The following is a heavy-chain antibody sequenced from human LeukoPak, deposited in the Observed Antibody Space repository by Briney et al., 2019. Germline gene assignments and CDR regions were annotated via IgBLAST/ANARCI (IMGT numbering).Heavy chain of an antibody. CDR1: GFTFSSYS. V-gene: IGHV3-48*04. CDR2: ISSSSSTK. D-gene: IGHD3-10*01. Sequence: GGSLRLSCAASGFTFSSYSMNWVRQAPGKGLEWVSYISSSSSTKYYADSVKGRFTISRDNAKNSLYLQMNSLRAEDTAVYYCARDNTYYYGSRSYSHRYHFDYWGQGTLVTVSS. J-gene: IGHJ4*02. CDR3: ARDNTYYYGSRSYSHRYHFDY.